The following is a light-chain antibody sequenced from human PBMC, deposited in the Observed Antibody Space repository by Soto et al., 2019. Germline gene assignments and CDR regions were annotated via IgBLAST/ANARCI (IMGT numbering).Light chain of an antibody. J-gene: IGLJ2*01. V-gene: IGLV1-40*01. CDR2: GNS. CDR3: QSYDSSLSVHVV. Sequence: QSVLTQPPSVSGAPGQRVTISCTGSSSNIGAGYDVHWYQQLPGTAPKPLIYGNSNRPSGVPDRFSGSKSGTSASLAITGLQAEDEADYYCQSYDSSLSVHVVFGGGTQLTVL. CDR1: SSNIGAGYD.